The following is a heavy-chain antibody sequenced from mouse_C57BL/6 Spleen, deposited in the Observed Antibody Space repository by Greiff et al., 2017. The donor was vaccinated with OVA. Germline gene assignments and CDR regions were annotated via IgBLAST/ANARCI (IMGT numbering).Heavy chain of an antibody. Sequence: QVQLQQPGAELVKPGASVKLSCKASGYTFTSYWMHWVKQRPGQGLEWIGMIHPNSGSTNYNEKFKSKATLTVDKSSSTAYMQLSSLTSEDSAVYYCASGLGPYDGCPLAMDYWGQGTSVTVSS. V-gene: IGHV1-64*01. CDR1: GYTFTSYW. CDR3: ASGLGPYDGCPLAMDY. J-gene: IGHJ4*01. D-gene: IGHD2-3*01. CDR2: IHPNSGST.